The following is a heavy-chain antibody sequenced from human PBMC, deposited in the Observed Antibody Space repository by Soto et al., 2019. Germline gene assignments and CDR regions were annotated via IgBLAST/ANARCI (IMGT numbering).Heavy chain of an antibody. Sequence: GESLKISCAASGYTFTTYYITWARQLPGKGLEWVGRIDRSDSYTTYNPSFQGHVTISADKAIRTAYLQWSSLEASDSAMYYCARGDTAVVRKCVDVWGQGTPVTVSS. CDR2: IDRSDSYT. CDR3: ARGDTAVVRKCVDV. V-gene: IGHV5-10-1*01. CDR1: GYTFTTYY. D-gene: IGHD5-18*01. J-gene: IGHJ6*02.